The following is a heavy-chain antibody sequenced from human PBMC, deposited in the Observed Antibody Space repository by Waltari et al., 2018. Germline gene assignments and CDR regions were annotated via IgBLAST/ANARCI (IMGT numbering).Heavy chain of an antibody. CDR3: ARNLNEYGDFGYFDS. D-gene: IGHD4-17*01. Sequence: QLTLKESGPVLVKPKETLPLTCTVSGFPLSQDGVGVSWIRQFSGKALEWRTSIFSRDRKSISPSLQSRLTNSKDSSKSQGVLTMTNMDPGDTATYFCARNLNEYGDFGYFDSWGQGTLVTVSS. CDR1: GFPLSQDGVG. J-gene: IGHJ4*02. V-gene: IGHV2-26*01. CDR2: IFSRDRK.